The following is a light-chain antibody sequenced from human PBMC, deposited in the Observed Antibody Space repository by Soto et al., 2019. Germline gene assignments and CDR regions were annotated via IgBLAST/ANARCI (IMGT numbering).Light chain of an antibody. Sequence: QSALTQPPSASGSPGQSVTISCTGSSSDVGGYNYVSWYQQHPGKAPKLMIYDVSKRPSGVYDRFSGSKSGKTASLTVSGLEAEDEADYYCSSYAGSNIGVFGGGTKLTVL. CDR3: SSYAGSNIGV. V-gene: IGLV2-8*01. CDR2: DVS. CDR1: SSDVGGYNY. J-gene: IGLJ3*02.